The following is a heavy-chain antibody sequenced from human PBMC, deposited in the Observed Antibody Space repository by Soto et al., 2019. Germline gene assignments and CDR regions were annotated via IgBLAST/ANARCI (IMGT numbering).Heavy chain of an antibody. V-gene: IGHV4-39*07. Sequence: QLQLQESGPGLVKPSETLSLTCTVSGGSISSSSYYWGWIRQPPGKGLEWIGSIYYSGSTNYNPSLKSRVTISVDTSKNQFSLKLSSVTAADTAVYYCARASPPHGGSDYWGQGTLVTVSS. J-gene: IGHJ4*02. CDR3: ARASPPHGGSDY. CDR1: GGSISSSSYY. CDR2: IYYSGST. D-gene: IGHD3-16*01.